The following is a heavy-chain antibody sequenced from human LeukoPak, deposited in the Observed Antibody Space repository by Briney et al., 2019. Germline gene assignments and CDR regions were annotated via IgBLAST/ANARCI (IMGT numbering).Heavy chain of an antibody. CDR3: ARGPAYYYDSSGYYGVPVGAFDI. Sequence: VASVKVSCKASGYTFTGYYMHWVRQAPGHGLEWMGWINPNSGGTNYAQKFQGRVTMTRDTSISTAYMELSRLRSDDTAVYYCARGPAYYYDSSGYYGVPVGAFDIWGQGTMVTVSS. V-gene: IGHV1-2*02. D-gene: IGHD3-22*01. CDR2: INPNSGGT. J-gene: IGHJ3*02. CDR1: GYTFTGYY.